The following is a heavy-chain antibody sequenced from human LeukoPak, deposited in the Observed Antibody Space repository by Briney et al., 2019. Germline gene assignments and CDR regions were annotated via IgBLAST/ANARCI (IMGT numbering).Heavy chain of an antibody. J-gene: IGHJ4*02. CDR1: GGAISSSSYY. CDR3: ARISSGYSTRLIDY. Sequence: SETLSLTCTVSGGAISSSSYYWGWIRQPPGKGLEWIGSIYYSGSTYYNPSLKSRVTISVDTSKNQFSLKLSSVTAADTAVYYCARISSGYSTRLIDYWGQGTLVTVSS. CDR2: IYYSGST. V-gene: IGHV4-39*07. D-gene: IGHD5-12*01.